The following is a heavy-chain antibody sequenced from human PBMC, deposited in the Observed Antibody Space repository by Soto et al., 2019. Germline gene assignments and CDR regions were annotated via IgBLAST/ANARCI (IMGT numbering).Heavy chain of an antibody. V-gene: IGHV3-23*01. D-gene: IGHD4-17*01. CDR2: ISGSGGST. CDR1: GFTFSSYA. J-gene: IGHJ3*02. CDR3: AKANYGTIDAFDI. Sequence: GGSLRLSCAASGFTFSSYAMSWVRQAPGKGLEWVSAISGSGGSTYYADYVKGRFTISRDNSKNTLYLQMNSLRAEDTAVYYCAKANYGTIDAFDIWGQGTMVTVSS.